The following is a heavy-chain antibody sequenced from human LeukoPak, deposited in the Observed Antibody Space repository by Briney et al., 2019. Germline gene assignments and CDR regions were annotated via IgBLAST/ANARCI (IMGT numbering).Heavy chain of an antibody. D-gene: IGHD6-13*01. CDR2: INHSGST. Sequence: SETLSLTCAVYGGSFSGYYWSWIRQPPGKGLEWIGEINHSGSTNYNPSLKSRVTISVDTSKNQFSLKLSSVTAEDTAVYYCAKVSVSIAAAGRGWYFDYWGQGTLVTVSS. V-gene: IGHV4-34*01. CDR3: AKVSVSIAAAGRGWYFDY. CDR1: GGSFSGYY. J-gene: IGHJ4*02.